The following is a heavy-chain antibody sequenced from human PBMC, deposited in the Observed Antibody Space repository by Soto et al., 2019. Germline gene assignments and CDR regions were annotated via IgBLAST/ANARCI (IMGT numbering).Heavy chain of an antibody. Sequence: GGSLRLSCAASGFTFSSYAMSWVRQAPGKGLEWVSTISGSGGNAYYADSVKGRFSISRDNSKNTLFLQMNSLGAEDTAVYYCAKSLSTAVNYGMDVWGQGTSVTVSS. CDR2: ISGSGGNA. D-gene: IGHD2-2*01. CDR1: GFTFSSYA. V-gene: IGHV3-23*01. CDR3: AKSLSTAVNYGMDV. J-gene: IGHJ6*02.